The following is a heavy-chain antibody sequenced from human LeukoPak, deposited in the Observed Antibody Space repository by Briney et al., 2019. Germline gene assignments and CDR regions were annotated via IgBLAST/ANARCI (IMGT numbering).Heavy chain of an antibody. D-gene: IGHD3-10*01. V-gene: IGHV3-66*01. J-gene: IGHJ4*02. CDR3: ARGTVTMVDY. Sequence: GGSLRLSCAASGFTVSSNYMSWVRQAPGRGLEWVSVIYSGGSTYYADSVKGRFTISRDNSKNTLFPQMNSLRARDTAVYYCARGTVTMVDYWGQGTLVTVSS. CDR2: IYSGGST. CDR1: GFTVSSNY.